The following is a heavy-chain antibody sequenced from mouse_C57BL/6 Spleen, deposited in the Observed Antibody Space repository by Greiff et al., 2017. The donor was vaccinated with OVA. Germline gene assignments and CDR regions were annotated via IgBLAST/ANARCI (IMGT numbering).Heavy chain of an antibody. CDR3: AKTGATVVGGDV. D-gene: IGHD1-1*01. Sequence: VKVVESGPELVKPGASVKISCKASGYAFSSSWMNWVKQRPGKGLEWIGRIYPGDGDTNYNGKFKGKATLTADKSSSTAYMQLSSLTSEDSAVYFCAKTGATVVGGDVWGTGTTVTVSS. CDR1: GYAFSSSW. CDR2: IYPGDGDT. V-gene: IGHV1-82*01. J-gene: IGHJ1*03.